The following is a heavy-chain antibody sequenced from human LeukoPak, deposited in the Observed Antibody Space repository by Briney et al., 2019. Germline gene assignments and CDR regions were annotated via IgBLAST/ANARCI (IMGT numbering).Heavy chain of an antibody. D-gene: IGHD1-26*01. CDR3: ARGVVGATTGAYSFDY. V-gene: IGHV1-46*01. CDR1: GYTFTSYY. J-gene: IGHJ4*02. CDR2: INPSGGST. Sequence: ASVKVSCKASGYTFTSYYMHWVRQAPGQGLEWMGIINPSGGSTSYAQKFQGRVTMTRDTSTSTVYMELSSLRSEDTAVYYCARGVVGATTGAYSFDYWGQGTLVTVSS.